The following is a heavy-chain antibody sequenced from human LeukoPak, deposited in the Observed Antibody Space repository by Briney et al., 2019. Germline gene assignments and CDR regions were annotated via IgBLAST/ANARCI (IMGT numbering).Heavy chain of an antibody. J-gene: IGHJ4*02. V-gene: IGHV4-59*01. CDR3: ARGGWLKSFNYNFDY. Sequence: SETLSLTCIISGGSIISYYWSWIRPPPGKGVEWIGYIYYSGSTEYNPSLESRVTISVDTSLNQFSLKLSSVTAADTAVYYCARGGWLKSFNYNFDYWGQGTLVTVSS. CDR2: IYYSGST. D-gene: IGHD5-24*01. CDR1: GGSIISYY.